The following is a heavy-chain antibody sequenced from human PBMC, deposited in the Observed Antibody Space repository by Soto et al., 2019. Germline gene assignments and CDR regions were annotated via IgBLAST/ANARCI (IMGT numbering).Heavy chain of an antibody. Sequence: PSETLSLTCTVSGGSISGYSWSWIRQPPGKGLEWIGYIYYSGSTNYNPSLKSRVTISVDTSKNQFSLKLSSVTAADTAVYYCARDPGGDPPYYYYGMDVWGQGTTVTVSS. CDR3: ARDPGGDPPYYYYGMDV. CDR1: GGSISGYS. CDR2: IYYSGST. D-gene: IGHD2-21*02. J-gene: IGHJ6*02. V-gene: IGHV4-59*01.